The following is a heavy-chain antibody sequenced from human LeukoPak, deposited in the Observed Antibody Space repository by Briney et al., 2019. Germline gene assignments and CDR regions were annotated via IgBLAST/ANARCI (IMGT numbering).Heavy chain of an antibody. CDR3: ATPKLGYCSGGSCHHIPFDY. D-gene: IGHD2-15*01. CDR2: INPNSGGT. Sequence: ASVKVSCKASGYTFTGYYMHWVRQAPGQGLEWMGWINPNSGGTIYAQKFQGRVTMTEDTSTDTAYMELSSLRSEDTAVYYCATPKLGYCSGGSCHHIPFDYWGQGTLVTVSS. V-gene: IGHV1-2*02. CDR1: GYTFTGYY. J-gene: IGHJ4*02.